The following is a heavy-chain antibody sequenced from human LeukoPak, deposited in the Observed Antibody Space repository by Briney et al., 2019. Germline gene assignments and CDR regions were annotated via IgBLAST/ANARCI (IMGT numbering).Heavy chain of an antibody. CDR2: INPNSGGT. D-gene: IGHD6-13*01. CDR1: GYTFTRYY. Sequence: ASVKVSCKASGYTFTRYYMHWVRQAPGQGLEWMGWINPNSGGTNYAQKFQGRVTVTTDTSISTAYMELSSLRSDDTAVYYCARDDAATHDYWGQGTLVTVSS. CDR3: ARDDAATHDY. J-gene: IGHJ4*02. V-gene: IGHV1-2*02.